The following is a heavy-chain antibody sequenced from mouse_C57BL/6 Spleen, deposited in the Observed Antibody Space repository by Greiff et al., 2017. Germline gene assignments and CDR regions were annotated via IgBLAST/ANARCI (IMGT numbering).Heavy chain of an antibody. J-gene: IGHJ2*01. CDR2: IDPSDSYT. V-gene: IGHV1-50*01. CDR1: GYTFTRYW. CDR3: ATSDFDY. Sequence: QVQLLQPGAELVKPGASVKLSCKASGYTFTRYWMQWVKQRPGQGLEWIGEIDPSDSYTNYNQKFKGKATLTVDTSSSTAYMQLSSLTSEDSADYYCATSDFDYWGQGTTLTVSS.